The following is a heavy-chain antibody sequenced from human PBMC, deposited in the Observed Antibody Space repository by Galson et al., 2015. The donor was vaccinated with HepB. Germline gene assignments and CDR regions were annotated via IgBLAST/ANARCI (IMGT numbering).Heavy chain of an antibody. CDR3: AKFGDFWSGYYFFMDV. V-gene: IGHV3-23*01. CDR2: FSATGDNT. D-gene: IGHD3-3*01. Sequence: SLRLSCAASGFTFAGFAMSWVRQAPGKGLEWVSTFSATGDNTYYADSVKGRFTISRDNSKNTLYLQMDSLRAEDTAVYYGAKFGDFWSGYYFFMDVWGKGTTVTVSS. J-gene: IGHJ6*04. CDR1: GFTFAGFA.